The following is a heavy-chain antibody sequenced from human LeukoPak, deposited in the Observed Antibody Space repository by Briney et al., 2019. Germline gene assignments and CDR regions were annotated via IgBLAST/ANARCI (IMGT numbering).Heavy chain of an antibody. CDR1: GGSISSYY. D-gene: IGHD3-9*01. V-gene: IGHV3-66*02. J-gene: IGHJ5*02. CDR2: IYIGGST. Sequence: PSETLSLTCTVSGGSISSYYWSWVRQAPGKGLEWVSVIYIGGSTYYADSVKGRFTISRDNSKKTLYLQMNSLRAEYTAVYYCAKGRRYDILTGYHVSELDAWGQGTLVTV. CDR3: AKGRRYDILTGYHVSELDA.